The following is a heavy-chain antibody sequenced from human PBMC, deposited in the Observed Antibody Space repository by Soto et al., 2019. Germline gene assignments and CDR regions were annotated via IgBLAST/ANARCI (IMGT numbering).Heavy chain of an antibody. CDR2: ISSSSSYV. CDR1: GFTCSSYS. CDR3: ARNHEYYYDSSGYPTYYYYGMDV. J-gene: IGHJ6*02. V-gene: IGHV3-21*01. Sequence: GSLRVSCAASGFTCSSYSMNWVRQAPGKGLEWVSSISSSSSYVYYADSVRGRFTISRDNAKNSLYLQMNSLRAEDTAVYYCARNHEYYYDSSGYPTYYYYGMDVWGQGTTVTVSS. D-gene: IGHD3-22*01.